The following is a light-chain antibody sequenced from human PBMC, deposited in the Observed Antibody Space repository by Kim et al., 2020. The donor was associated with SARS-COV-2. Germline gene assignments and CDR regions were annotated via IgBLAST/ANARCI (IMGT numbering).Light chain of an antibody. CDR1: HSVSSSY. J-gene: IGKJ4*01. CDR3: QQYGSSPLT. V-gene: IGKV3-20*01. CDR2: GAS. Sequence: SPGARASLSCRASHSVSSSYLAWYQQKPGQAPRLRIYGASSRATGIPDRFSGSGSRTDFTLTISRLEPEDVAVYYCQQYGSSPLTFGGGTKVDIK.